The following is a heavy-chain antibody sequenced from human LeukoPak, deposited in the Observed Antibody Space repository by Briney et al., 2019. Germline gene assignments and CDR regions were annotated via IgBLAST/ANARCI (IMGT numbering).Heavy chain of an antibody. CDR3: ARRGDGGRSFDY. Sequence: GASVKVSCKASGYTFTDYDVTWVRQAPGQGLEWMGWISAYNGNTNYAQKLQGRFTMTTDTSTSTAYMELRSLRSDDTAVYYCARRGDGGRSFDYWGQGTLVTVSS. V-gene: IGHV1-18*01. D-gene: IGHD4-23*01. CDR2: ISAYNGNT. J-gene: IGHJ4*02. CDR1: GYTFTDYD.